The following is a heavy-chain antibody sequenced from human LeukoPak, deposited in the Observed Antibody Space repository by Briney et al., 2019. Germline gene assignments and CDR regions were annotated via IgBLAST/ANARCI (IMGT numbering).Heavy chain of an antibody. CDR1: GGSISSYY. Sequence: SETLSLTCTVSGGSISSYYWSWIRQPPGKGLEWIGSIYYSGSTYYNPSLKSRVTISVDTSKNQFSLNLNSVTAADTAVYYCARQPISSGLTRFDPWGQGTLVTVSS. V-gene: IGHV4-59*05. CDR2: IYYSGST. J-gene: IGHJ5*02. CDR3: ARQPISSGLTRFDP. D-gene: IGHD6-19*01.